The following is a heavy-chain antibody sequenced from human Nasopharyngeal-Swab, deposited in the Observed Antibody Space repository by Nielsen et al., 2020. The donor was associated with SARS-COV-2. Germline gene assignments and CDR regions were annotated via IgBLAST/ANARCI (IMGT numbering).Heavy chain of an antibody. CDR3: ATMVYYYMDV. CDR2: IYYSGST. V-gene: IGHV4-39*01. CDR1: GGSISSSSYY. D-gene: IGHD3-10*01. Sequence: SETLSLTCTVSGGSISSSSYYWGWIRQPPGKGLEWIGSIYYSGSTYYNPSLKSRVTISVDTSKNQFSLKLSSVTAADTAVYYCATMVYYYMDVWGKGTTVTSP. J-gene: IGHJ6*03.